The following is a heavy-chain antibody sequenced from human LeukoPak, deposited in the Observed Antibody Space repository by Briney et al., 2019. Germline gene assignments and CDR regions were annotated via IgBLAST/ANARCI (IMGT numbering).Heavy chain of an antibody. CDR1: GFTFSSYW. D-gene: IGHD3-3*01. Sequence: QSGGSLRLSCAASGFTFSSYWMSWVRQAPGKGLEWVANIKQDGSEKYYVDSVKGRFTISRDNAKNSLYLQMNSLRAEDTAVYYCARDWAPYDFWSGYKYYFDYWGQGTLVTVSS. CDR3: ARDWAPYDFWSGYKYYFDY. V-gene: IGHV3-7*01. CDR2: IKQDGSEK. J-gene: IGHJ4*02.